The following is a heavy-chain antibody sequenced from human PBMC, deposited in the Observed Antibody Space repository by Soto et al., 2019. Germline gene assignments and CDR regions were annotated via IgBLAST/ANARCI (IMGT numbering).Heavy chain of an antibody. D-gene: IGHD2-15*01. J-gene: IGHJ4*02. CDR1: GGSISISTYY. CDR3: ARGPAVIGYCSGGSCYRPFDY. Sequence: SETLSLTCTVSGGSISISTYYWSWIRQPPGKGLEWIGYISYSGRTNYSPSLKSRVTISVDTSKNQFSLKLSSVTAADTAVYYCARGPAVIGYCSGGSCYRPFDYWGQGTLVTVSS. CDR2: ISYSGRT. V-gene: IGHV4-61*01.